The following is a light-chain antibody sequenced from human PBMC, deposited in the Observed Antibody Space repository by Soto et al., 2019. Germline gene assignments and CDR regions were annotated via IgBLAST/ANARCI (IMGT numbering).Light chain of an antibody. CDR1: QGIGKD. Sequence: DIQVTQSPSSLSASVGDRVTITCRASQGIGKDLAWYQQKPGKGPERLIYAASSLHSGVPSRFSGSGSGTAFTLTISSLQPEDFATYYCLQHNGYPLTFGGGTKVEIK. CDR2: AAS. J-gene: IGKJ4*01. V-gene: IGKV1-17*01. CDR3: LQHNGYPLT.